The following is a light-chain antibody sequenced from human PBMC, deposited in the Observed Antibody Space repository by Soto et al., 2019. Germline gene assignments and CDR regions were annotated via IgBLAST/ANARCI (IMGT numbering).Light chain of an antibody. CDR2: GAS. V-gene: IGKV3-15*01. CDR1: QSVSSN. CDR3: QQYNNWPRT. Sequence: EIVMTQSPATLSVSPGERATLSCRASQSVSSNLAWYQQKPGQAPRLLIYGASTRATGIPAMFSGSGSGTEFTFTISSWQSEDFEVYYCQQYNNWPRTFGQGTKVEIK. J-gene: IGKJ1*01.